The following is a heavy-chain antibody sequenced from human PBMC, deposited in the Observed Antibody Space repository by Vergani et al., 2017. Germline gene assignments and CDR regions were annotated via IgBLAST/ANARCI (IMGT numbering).Heavy chain of an antibody. CDR1: GGSFSGYY. CDR2: INHSGST. Sequence: QVQLQQWGAGLLKPSETLSLTCAVYGGSFSGYYWSWIRQPPGKGLEWIGEINHSGSTNYNPSLKSRVTISVDTSKNQFSLKLSSVTAADTAVYYCARALPQVADAFDIWGQGTMVTVSS. J-gene: IGHJ3*02. D-gene: IGHD5-12*01. V-gene: IGHV4-34*01. CDR3: ARALPQVADAFDI.